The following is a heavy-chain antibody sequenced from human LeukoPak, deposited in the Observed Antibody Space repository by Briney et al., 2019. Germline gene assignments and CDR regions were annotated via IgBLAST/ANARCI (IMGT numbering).Heavy chain of an antibody. V-gene: IGHV1-2*02. CDR2: INPNSGGT. Sequence: ASVKVSCKASGYTFTGYYMHWVRQAPGQGLEWMGWINPNSGGTNYAQKFQGRVTMTRDTSISTAYMELSRLRSDDTAVYYCASAEKYYYDSSGYYSWWGQGTPGTVSS. J-gene: IGHJ4*02. CDR1: GYTFTGYY. D-gene: IGHD3-22*01. CDR3: ASAEKYYYDSSGYYSW.